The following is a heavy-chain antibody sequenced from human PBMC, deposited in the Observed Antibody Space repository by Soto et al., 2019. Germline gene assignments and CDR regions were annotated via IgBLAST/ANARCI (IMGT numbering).Heavy chain of an antibody. J-gene: IGHJ6*02. CDR3: ARDEAVINYYYYGMVV. CDR2: ISYSGST. D-gene: IGHD6-25*01. CDR1: GGSMYNYY. V-gene: IGHV4-59*01. Sequence: PSETLSLTCTVSGGSMYNYYWSWIRQPPGKGLEWIGYISYSGSTNYNPSLKSRITISLDTPKNQFSLKLTSVTAADTAVYYCARDEAVINYYYYGMVVWGQGITVTVS.